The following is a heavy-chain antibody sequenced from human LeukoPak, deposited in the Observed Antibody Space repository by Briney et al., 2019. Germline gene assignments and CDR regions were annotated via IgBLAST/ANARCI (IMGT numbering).Heavy chain of an antibody. CDR1: GGSISSGSYY. D-gene: IGHD2-2*02. J-gene: IGHJ6*03. CDR2: IYTSGST. Sequence: SQTLSLTCTVSGGSISSGSYYWSWIRQPAGKGLEWIGRIYTSGSTNYNPSLKSRVTISVDTSKNQFSLKLSSVTAADTAVYYCARVAVVPAAIYYYYYMDVWGKGTTATVSS. V-gene: IGHV4-61*02. CDR3: ARVAVVPAAIYYYYYMDV.